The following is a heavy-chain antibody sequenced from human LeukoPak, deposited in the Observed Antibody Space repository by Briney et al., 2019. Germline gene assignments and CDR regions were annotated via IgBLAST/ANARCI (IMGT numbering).Heavy chain of an antibody. CDR1: GFTFSAYW. CDR3: VRVGNSLNYFDC. D-gene: IGHD3-16*01. V-gene: IGHV3-7*01. CDR2: LKQDGSEK. J-gene: IGHJ4*02. Sequence: GGSLRLSCAASGFTFSAYWMSWVRQAPGRGLEWVANLKQDGSEKYYVDSVKGRFTISRDNAKDSLYLQMNSLRAEDTAVYYCVRVGNSLNYFDCWGQGTLVTVSS.